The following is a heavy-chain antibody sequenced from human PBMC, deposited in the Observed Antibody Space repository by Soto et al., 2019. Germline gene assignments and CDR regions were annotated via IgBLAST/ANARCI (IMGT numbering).Heavy chain of an antibody. CDR2: ISWNSGSI. CDR1: GFTFDDYA. CDR3: ARDPGYSYGYN. Sequence: GGSLRLSCAASGFTFDDYAMHWVRQAPGKGLEWVSGISWNSGSIGYADSVKGRFTISRDNAENSLYLQMNSLRAEDTAVYYCARDPGYSYGYNWGQGTLVTVSS. D-gene: IGHD5-18*01. V-gene: IGHV3-9*01. J-gene: IGHJ4*02.